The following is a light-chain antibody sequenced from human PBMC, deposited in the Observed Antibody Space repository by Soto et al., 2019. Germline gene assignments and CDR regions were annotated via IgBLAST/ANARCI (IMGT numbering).Light chain of an antibody. CDR3: SSYTTGGSYV. J-gene: IGLJ1*01. CDR2: DVS. V-gene: IGLV2-14*01. CDR1: SSDVGGYNS. Sequence: QSALTQPASVSGSPGLSIAISCTGTSSDVGGYNSVSWYQQHPGKAPKLMIYDVSHRPSGVSNRFSGSESGNTASLTISGLQAEDEGDYYCSSYTTGGSYVFGTGTKVTVL.